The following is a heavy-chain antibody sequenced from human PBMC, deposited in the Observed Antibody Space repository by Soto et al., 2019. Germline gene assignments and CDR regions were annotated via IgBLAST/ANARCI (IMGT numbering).Heavy chain of an antibody. CDR3: AKDLNNYDILTGYFDP. V-gene: IGHV3-23*01. CDR1: GFTFSSYA. CDR2: ISGSGGST. Sequence: EVQLLESGGGLVQPGGSLRLSCAASGFTFSSYAMSWFRQAPGKGLEWVSAISGSGGSTYYADSVKGRFTISRDNSKNTLDLQMNSLRAEDTAVYYCAKDLNNYDILTGYFDPWGQGTLVTVSS. D-gene: IGHD3-9*01. J-gene: IGHJ5*02.